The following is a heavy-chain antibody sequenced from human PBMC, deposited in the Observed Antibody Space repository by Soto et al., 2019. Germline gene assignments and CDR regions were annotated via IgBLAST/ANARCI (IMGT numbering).Heavy chain of an antibody. CDR2: INHSGST. V-gene: IGHV4-34*01. CDR1: GGSFSSYY. CDR3: ARGEPRFMEWLLLSEYFDP. J-gene: IGHJ5*02. Sequence: PSETLCLTCAVYGGSFSSYYWSWIRQPPGKGLEWIGVINHSGSTNYDPSLKSRVTISIDTSKNQVSLTLSSVTAADTAVYYCARGEPRFMEWLLLSEYFDPWGQGTLVTVSS. D-gene: IGHD3-3*01.